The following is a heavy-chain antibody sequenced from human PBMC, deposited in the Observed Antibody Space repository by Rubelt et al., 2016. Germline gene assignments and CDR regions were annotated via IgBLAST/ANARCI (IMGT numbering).Heavy chain of an antibody. V-gene: IGHV1-24*01. CDR3: ATVSCSGGSCYSLSLGY. CDR1: GYTLTELS. D-gene: IGHD2-15*01. J-gene: IGHJ4*02. CDR2: FDPEDGET. Sequence: QVQLVQSGAEVKKPGASVKVSCKVSGYTLTELSMHWVRQAPGKGLEWMGGFDPEDGETIYAQKVQGRVTMTEDTSKDTAYMELSSLRSEETAVYYCATVSCSGGSCYSLSLGYWGQGTLVTVSS.